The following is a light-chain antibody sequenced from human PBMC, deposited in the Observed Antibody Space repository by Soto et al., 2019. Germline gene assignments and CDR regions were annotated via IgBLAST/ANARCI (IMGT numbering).Light chain of an antibody. Sequence: EIVLTQSPGTLSFSPGERATLSCRASQSVSSDSLAWYQQKPGQAPRLLIYGASSRATGIPDRFSGSGFGTDFTLTVSRLEPEDFAVFYCQQYGSSPPTFGQGTKVEIK. J-gene: IGKJ2*01. V-gene: IGKV3-20*01. CDR2: GAS. CDR1: QSVSSDS. CDR3: QQYGSSPPT.